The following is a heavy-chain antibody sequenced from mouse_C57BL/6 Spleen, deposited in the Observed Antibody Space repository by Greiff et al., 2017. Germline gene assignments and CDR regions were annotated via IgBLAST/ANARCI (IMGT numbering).Heavy chain of an antibody. CDR3: ARDYYGSPYWYFDV. CDR1: GFTFSDYG. Sequence: EVKLQESGGGLVKPGGSLKLSCAASGFTFSDYGMHWVRQAPEKGLEWVAYISSGSSTIYYADTVKGRFTISRDNAKNTLFLQMTSLRSEDTAMYYCARDYYGSPYWYFDVWGTGTTVTVSS. V-gene: IGHV5-17*01. D-gene: IGHD1-1*01. J-gene: IGHJ1*03. CDR2: ISSGSSTI.